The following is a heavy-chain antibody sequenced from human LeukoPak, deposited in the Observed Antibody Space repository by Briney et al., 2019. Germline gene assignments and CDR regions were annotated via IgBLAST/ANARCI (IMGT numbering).Heavy chain of an antibody. J-gene: IGHJ3*01. CDR2: IGGDSNYI. V-gene: IGHV3-21*01. CDR3: AREILLTMLVGAGDF. Sequence: GGSLRLSCAASGFTFSGYTMNWVRQAPGKGLEWVSSIGGDSNYIVYADSVKGRFTISRDNAQNSLYLQMTRLRVEDTAVYFCAREILLTMLVGAGDFWGRGTMVTVSS. CDR1: GFTFSGYT. D-gene: IGHD3-22*01.